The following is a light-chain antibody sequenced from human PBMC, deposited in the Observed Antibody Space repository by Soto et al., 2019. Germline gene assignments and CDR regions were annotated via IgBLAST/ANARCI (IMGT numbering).Light chain of an antibody. CDR2: EVF. V-gene: IGLV2-8*01. J-gene: IGLJ1*01. CDR1: SNDIGAYNY. Sequence: QSALNQPPSASGSPGQSVTISCTGTSNDIGAYNYVSWYQHHPGKVPKLLIYEVFRRPSGVPDRFSASKSGNTASLTVSGLQPEDEADYYCLSYVGRETGVFGSGTKLTVL. CDR3: LSYVGRETGV.